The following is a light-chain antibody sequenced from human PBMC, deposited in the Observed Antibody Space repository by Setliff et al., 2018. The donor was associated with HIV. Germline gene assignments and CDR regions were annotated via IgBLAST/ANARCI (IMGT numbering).Light chain of an antibody. CDR2: DVR. Sequence: QSALTQPASVSGSPGQSITISCTGTSSDVGAYDYVSWYQQYPGKAPQLIIYDVRNRPSGVSNRFSGSKSGNTASLTISGLQAEDEADYYCCSYTTSLTYVFGTGTKGTVL. V-gene: IGLV2-14*03. CDR3: CSYTTSLTYV. J-gene: IGLJ1*01. CDR1: SSDVGAYDY.